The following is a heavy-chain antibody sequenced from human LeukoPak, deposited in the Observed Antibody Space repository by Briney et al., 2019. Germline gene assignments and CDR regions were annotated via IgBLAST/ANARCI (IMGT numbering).Heavy chain of an antibody. V-gene: IGHV1-18*01. CDR2: ISAYNGNT. J-gene: IGHJ5*02. CDR1: GYTFTSYG. Sequence: ASVKVSCKASGYTFTSYGISWVRQAPGQGLEWMGWISAYNGNTNYAQKLQGRVTMTTDTSTSTAYMELRSLRSDDTAVYYCAREGRVAVVVPAAAVMVNPTPNRPNNWFDPWGQGTLVTVSS. CDR3: AREGRVAVVVPAAAVMVNPTPNRPNNWFDP. D-gene: IGHD2-2*01.